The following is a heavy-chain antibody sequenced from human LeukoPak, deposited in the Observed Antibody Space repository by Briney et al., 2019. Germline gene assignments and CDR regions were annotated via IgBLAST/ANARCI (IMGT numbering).Heavy chain of an antibody. CDR1: GDSLRSYS. V-gene: IGHV4-59*08. CDR3: ARLLVNPHYYFDL. CDR2: IYWTGST. D-gene: IGHD1-26*01. Sequence: PSETLSLTCNVSGDSLRSYSWSWIRQSPGKGLEYIGYIYWTGSTNYNPSLKSRVIISVDTSKNQLSLTLSSVTAADTAVYFCARLLVNPHYYFDLWGRGTPVTVAS. J-gene: IGHJ2*01.